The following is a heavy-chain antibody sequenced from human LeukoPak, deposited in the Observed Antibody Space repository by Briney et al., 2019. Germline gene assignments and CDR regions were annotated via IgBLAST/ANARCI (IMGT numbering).Heavy chain of an antibody. Sequence: SETLSLTCAVYGGSFSGYYWSWIRQPPGEGLEWIGEINHSGSTNYNPSLKSRVTISVDTSKNQFSLKLSSVTAADTAVYYCAREVLGRNYYYGMDVWGQGTTVTVSS. CDR3: AREVLGRNYYYGMDV. CDR2: INHSGST. D-gene: IGHD7-27*01. V-gene: IGHV4-34*01. CDR1: GGSFSGYY. J-gene: IGHJ6*02.